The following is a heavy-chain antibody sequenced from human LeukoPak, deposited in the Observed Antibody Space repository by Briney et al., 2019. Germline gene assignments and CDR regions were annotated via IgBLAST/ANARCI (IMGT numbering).Heavy chain of an antibody. J-gene: IGHJ4*02. V-gene: IGHV4-59*08. CDR1: GGSMSSYY. Sequence: SETLSLTCTVSGGSMSSYYWSWIRQPPGKGLEWIGYIYYSGTTNYNPSLKSRVTISVDTSKNQFSLKLSSVTAADTAVYYCARHGSSWYEKDYFDYWGQGTLVTVSS. CDR2: IYYSGTT. CDR3: ARHGSSWYEKDYFDY. D-gene: IGHD6-13*01.